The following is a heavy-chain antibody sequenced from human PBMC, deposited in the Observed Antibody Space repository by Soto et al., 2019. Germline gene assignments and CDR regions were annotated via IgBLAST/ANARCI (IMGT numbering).Heavy chain of an antibody. Sequence: QVPLVQSGAEVKKPGASVKVSCKASGYTFTSYGISWVRQAPGPGLEWLGWISAYTGNTNYAQKLQGRVTMTTDTSTSTAYIERRCVRSYDTSVYYGAREADKGSGWYGWSGFDPWGQGTLVTFAS. CDR3: AREADKGSGWYGWSGFDP. CDR2: ISAYTGNT. D-gene: IGHD6-19*01. J-gene: IGHJ5*02. V-gene: IGHV1-18*01. CDR1: GYTFTSYG.